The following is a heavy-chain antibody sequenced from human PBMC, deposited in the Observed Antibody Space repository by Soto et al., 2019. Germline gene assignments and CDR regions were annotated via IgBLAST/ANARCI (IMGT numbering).Heavy chain of an antibody. J-gene: IGHJ4*02. Sequence: GGSLRLSCEVSGLTFSSYAMSWVRQAPGKGLQWVSAISGSGGSTYYADSVKGRFTISRDNSKNTLYLQMNSLRAEDTAVYYCAKEATENYYDSSGYFHWGQGTLVTVSS. V-gene: IGHV3-23*01. CDR2: ISGSGGST. D-gene: IGHD3-22*01. CDR3: AKEATENYYDSSGYFH. CDR1: GLTFSSYA.